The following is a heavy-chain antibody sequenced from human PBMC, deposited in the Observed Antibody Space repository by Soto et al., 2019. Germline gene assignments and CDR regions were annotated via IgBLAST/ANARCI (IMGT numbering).Heavy chain of an antibody. Sequence: GGSLRLSCAASQFSFSSYWMHWVRQVPGKGPAWVSRINHDGSKTEYADSVKGRFTISRDNTNNTLYLQMNSLRVEDTAMYYCVREPWGFSGTWYDYWGQGTLVTVSS. J-gene: IGHJ4*02. D-gene: IGHD6-13*01. CDR2: INHDGSKT. V-gene: IGHV3-74*01. CDR3: VREPWGFSGTWYDY. CDR1: QFSFSSYW.